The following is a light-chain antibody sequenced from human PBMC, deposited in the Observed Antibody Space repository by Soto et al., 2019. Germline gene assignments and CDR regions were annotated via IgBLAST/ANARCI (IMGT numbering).Light chain of an antibody. CDR2: EVS. V-gene: IGLV2-23*02. CDR3: CSYADSGTSYV. J-gene: IGLJ1*01. CDR1: SSDVGSYNL. Sequence: QSALTQPASVSGSLGQSITISCTGASSDVGSYNLVSWYQQHPGKAPKLMIYEVSKRPSGVSNRFSGSKSGNTASLTISGLQAEDEADYYCCSYADSGTSYVFGTGTKVTLL.